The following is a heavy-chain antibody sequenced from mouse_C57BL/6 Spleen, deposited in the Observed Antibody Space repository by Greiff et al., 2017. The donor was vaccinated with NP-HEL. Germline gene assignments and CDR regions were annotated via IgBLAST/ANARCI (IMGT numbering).Heavy chain of an antibody. CDR2: IDPGSGNT. CDR3: ARGSFLAYYAMDY. J-gene: IGHJ4*01. Sequence: QVQLQQSGPELVKPGASVKISCKASGYSFTGYYIHWVKQRPGQGLEWIGWIDPGSGNTKYNEKFKGKATLTADTSSSTAYLQLSSLTSEDSAVYYCARGSFLAYYAMDYWGQGTSVTVSS. V-gene: IGHV1-66*01. D-gene: IGHD1-2*01. CDR1: GYSFTGYY.